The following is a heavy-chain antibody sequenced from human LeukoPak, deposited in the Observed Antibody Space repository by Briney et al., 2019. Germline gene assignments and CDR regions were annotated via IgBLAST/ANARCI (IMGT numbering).Heavy chain of an antibody. CDR2: IRSKANSYAT. Sequence: GRSLRLSCAASGSTFSGSAMHWVRQASGKGLEWVGRIRSKANSYATAYAASVKGRFTISRDDSKNTAYLQMNSLKTEDTAVYYCTSTGNYDILTGYLGYWGQGTLVTVSS. J-gene: IGHJ4*02. V-gene: IGHV3-73*01. CDR3: TSTGNYDILTGYLGY. CDR1: GSTFSGSA. D-gene: IGHD3-9*01.